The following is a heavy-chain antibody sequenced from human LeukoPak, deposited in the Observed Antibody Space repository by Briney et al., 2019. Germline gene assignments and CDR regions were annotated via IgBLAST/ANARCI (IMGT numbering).Heavy chain of an antibody. Sequence: GGSLRLSCAASGFTVSSNYMSWVRQAPGKGLEWVSVIYSGGSTYYADSVKGRFTISRDNSKNTLYLQMNSLRAEDTAVYYCARSRYCSGGSCYFFWFDPWGQGTLVTFSS. CDR1: GFTVSSNY. CDR3: ARSRYCSGGSCYFFWFDP. D-gene: IGHD2-15*01. J-gene: IGHJ5*02. CDR2: IYSGGST. V-gene: IGHV3-53*01.